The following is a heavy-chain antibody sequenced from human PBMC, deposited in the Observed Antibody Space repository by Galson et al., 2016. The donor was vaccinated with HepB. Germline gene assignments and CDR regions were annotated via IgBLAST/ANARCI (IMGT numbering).Heavy chain of an antibody. J-gene: IGHJ3*02. D-gene: IGHD1-26*01. CDR3: AREASGSYPDAFDM. V-gene: IGHV4-59*01. CDR1: GGSITSNY. Sequence: ETLSLTCTVSGGSITSNYWSWIRQPPGKGLEWIGYIHYSGTSKYNPSLSSRVTISVDTSKKQFSLKLRSVTAADTAVYYCAREASGSYPDAFDMWGQGTMVVVSS. CDR2: IHYSGTS.